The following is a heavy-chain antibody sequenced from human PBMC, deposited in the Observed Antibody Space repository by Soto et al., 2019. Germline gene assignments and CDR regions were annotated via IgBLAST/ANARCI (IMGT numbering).Heavy chain of an antibody. J-gene: IGHJ4*02. D-gene: IGHD3-22*01. Sequence: QVQLVQSGAEVKKPGASVKVSCKASGYTFTSYGISWVRQAPGQGLEWMGGIIPIFGTANYAQKFQGRVTITADESTSTAYMELSSLRSEDTAVYYCARGPSAYYYDSSGYYYFDYWGQGTLVTVSS. CDR3: ARGPSAYYYDSSGYYYFDY. CDR2: IIPIFGTA. V-gene: IGHV1-69*13. CDR1: GYTFTSYG.